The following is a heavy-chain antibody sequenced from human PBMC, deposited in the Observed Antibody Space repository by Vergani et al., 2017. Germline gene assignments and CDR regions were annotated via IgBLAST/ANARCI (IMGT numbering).Heavy chain of an antibody. CDR1: GYTFTGYY. Sequence: QVQLVQSGAEVKKPGASVKVSCKASGYTFTGYYMHWVRQAPGQGLEWMGWINPNSGGTNYAQKFQGWVTMTRDTSISPAYMGLSRLRSDDTAVYYCARGIDYDFWSGYWEGNWFDPWGQGTLVTVSS. D-gene: IGHD3-3*01. CDR3: ARGIDYDFWSGYWEGNWFDP. V-gene: IGHV1-2*04. J-gene: IGHJ5*02. CDR2: INPNSGGT.